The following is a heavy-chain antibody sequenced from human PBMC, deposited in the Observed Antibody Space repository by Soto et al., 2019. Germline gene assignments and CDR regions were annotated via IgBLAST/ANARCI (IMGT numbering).Heavy chain of an antibody. CDR1: SASLSSSTYY. V-gene: IGHV4-39*01. CDR2: IYYSGNT. Sequence: PSETLSLSCSVSSASLSSSTYYWSWIRQPPGRGPEWIGSIYYSGNTYYKPSLKSRVSISIDTSRNQFSLKLTSVTAADTGVYYCASSSPFHYWGPGILVTVSS. J-gene: IGHJ4*02. CDR3: ASSSPFHY. D-gene: IGHD6-6*01.